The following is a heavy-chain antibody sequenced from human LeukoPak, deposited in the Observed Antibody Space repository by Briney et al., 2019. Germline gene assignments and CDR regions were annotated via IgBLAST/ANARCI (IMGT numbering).Heavy chain of an antibody. D-gene: IGHD3-16*02. Sequence: GGSLRLSCAASGFTFSTYSMTWVRQAPGKGLEWVSSITSSSSYIYYADSVKGRFTISRDNAKSSLYLQMNSLRAKDTALYYCARHRTASDYWGQGTLVTVSS. CDR2: ITSSSSYI. CDR1: GFTFSTYS. V-gene: IGHV3-21*01. CDR3: ARHRTASDY. J-gene: IGHJ4*02.